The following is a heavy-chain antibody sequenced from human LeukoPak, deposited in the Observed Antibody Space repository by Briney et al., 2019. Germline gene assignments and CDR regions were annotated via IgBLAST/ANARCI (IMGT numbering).Heavy chain of an antibody. J-gene: IGHJ6*03. CDR1: GGSFSGYY. CDR3: ARVLGYCSSTSCYRFYYYYYMDV. CDR2: INHSGST. Sequence: KPSETLSLTCAVYGGSFSGYYWSWIRQPPGKGLEWIGEINHSGSTNYNPSLKSRVTISVDTSKHQFSLKLSSVTVADTAVYYCARVLGYCSSTSCYRFYYYYYMDVWGKGTTVTVSS. D-gene: IGHD2-2*01. V-gene: IGHV4-34*01.